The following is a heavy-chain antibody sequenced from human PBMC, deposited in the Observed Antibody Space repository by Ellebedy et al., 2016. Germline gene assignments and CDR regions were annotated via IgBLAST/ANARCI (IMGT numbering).Heavy chain of an antibody. CDR2: INHSGST. J-gene: IGHJ4*02. CDR1: GGSFSGYY. CDR3: ARVTFGAYYTGSVDY. D-gene: IGHD3-22*01. Sequence: GSLRLSCAVYGGSFSGYYWSWIRQSPGKGLEWIGEINHSGSTNYNPSLKSRITISIDTSKNQFSLKLSPVTAADTAVYYCARVTFGAYYTGSVDYWGQGTLVTVSS. V-gene: IGHV4-34*01.